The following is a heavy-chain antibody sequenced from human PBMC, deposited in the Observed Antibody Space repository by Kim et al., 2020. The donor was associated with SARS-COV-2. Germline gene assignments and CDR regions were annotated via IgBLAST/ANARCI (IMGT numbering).Heavy chain of an antibody. V-gene: IGHV4-59*12. J-gene: IGHJ5*02. CDR2: NRNNVKRT. CDR1: VGSISNDY. D-gene: IGHD6-19*01. CDR3: ARIPDITGWPFDP. Sequence: SETLSLTCTVSVGSISNDYWTWIRQPPGKGLEWIGYNRNNVKRTNYNPSLGSRVAMLVDPSKSHSSLKLSSLTASDTAVYFCARIPDITGWPFDPWGQGNLVTVSS.